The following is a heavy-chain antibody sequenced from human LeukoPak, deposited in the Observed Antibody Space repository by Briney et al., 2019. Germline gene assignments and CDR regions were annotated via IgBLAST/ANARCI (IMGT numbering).Heavy chain of an antibody. CDR3: AREPQAIYYGSGSYD. Sequence: GASVKVSCKASGYTFTSYGISWVRQAPGQGLEWMGWISAYNGNTNYAQKLQGRVTMTTDTSTSTAYMELRSLRSDDTAVYYCAREPQAIYYGSGSYDWGQGTLVTVSS. D-gene: IGHD3-10*01. J-gene: IGHJ4*02. CDR2: ISAYNGNT. V-gene: IGHV1-18*01. CDR1: GYTFTSYG.